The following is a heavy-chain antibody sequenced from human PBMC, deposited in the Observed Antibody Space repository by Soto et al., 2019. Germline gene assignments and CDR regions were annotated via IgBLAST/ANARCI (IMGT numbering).Heavy chain of an antibody. V-gene: IGHV4-59*01. CDR3: TRELIGSSSNWYFDL. J-gene: IGHJ2*01. CDR1: GGSISGDS. D-gene: IGHD2-2*01. Sequence: QVHLQESGPGLVNPSETLSLTCTVSGGSISGDSWSWIRQPPGKGLEGIGYISDTGSTNFSPSLKSRVTISLGTAKKQCSLKLTSVTAADTAVYYCTRELIGSSSNWYFDLWGRGTLVTVSS. CDR2: ISDTGST.